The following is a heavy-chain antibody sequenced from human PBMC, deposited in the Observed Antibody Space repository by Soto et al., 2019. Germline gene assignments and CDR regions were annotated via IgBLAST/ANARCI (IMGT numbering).Heavy chain of an antibody. CDR3: AKDTVDTTMFIVY. J-gene: IGHJ4*02. CDR2: ISHDGATQ. Sequence: QVQLVESGGGVVQPGRSLRLSCAASGFTFSSSGMHWVRQAPGKGLEWVAVISHDGATQYYADSVKGRFTISRDNPKNTLYLQMTSLRTEDSAVYFCAKDTVDTTMFIVYWGQGTLVTVSS. D-gene: IGHD5-18*01. V-gene: IGHV3-30*18. CDR1: GFTFSSSG.